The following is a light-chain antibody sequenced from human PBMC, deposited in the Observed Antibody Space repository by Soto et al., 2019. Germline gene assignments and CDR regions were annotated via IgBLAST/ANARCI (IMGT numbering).Light chain of an antibody. V-gene: IGLV2-14*03. CDR1: SDDVGGFDY. CDR3: SSYSTSASVA. CDR2: EVS. J-gene: IGLJ2*01. Sequence: QPVLTQPASVSGSPGQSITISCTGTSDDVGGFDYVSWFQQHPGKAPKLIIYEVSNRPSGISNRFSGSKSGNTASLTISGLQAEDEADYYCSSYSTSASVAFGGGTKVTVL.